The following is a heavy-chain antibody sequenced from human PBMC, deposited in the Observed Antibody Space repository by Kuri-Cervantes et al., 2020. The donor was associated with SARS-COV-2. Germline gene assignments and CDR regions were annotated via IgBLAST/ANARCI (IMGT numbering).Heavy chain of an antibody. D-gene: IGHD4-17*01. CDR2: MNPNSGNT. V-gene: IGHV1-8*01. J-gene: IGHJ6*03. Sequence: ASVKVSCKASGYTFTSYDINWVRQATGQGLEWMGWMNPNSGNTGYAQKFQGRVTMTRNTSISTAYMELSRLQADDTAVYFCARRYGYYYYYMDVWGKGTTVTVSS. CDR1: GYTFTSYD. CDR3: ARRYGYYYYYMDV.